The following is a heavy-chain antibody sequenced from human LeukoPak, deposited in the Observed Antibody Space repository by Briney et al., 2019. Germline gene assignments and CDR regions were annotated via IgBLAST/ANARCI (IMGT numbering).Heavy chain of an antibody. D-gene: IGHD1-26*01. Sequence: SETLSLTCTVSGGSIRGSSDYWGWIRQSPGKGLGWIGSVYYSGSTYYNPSLKSRVSISVDTSKNQFHLRLTSVTAADTAVYYCARNESVLGTTGLNDFFDDWGQGTLVTVSS. CDR2: VYYSGST. CDR3: ARNESVLGTTGLNDFFDD. CDR1: GGSIRGSSDY. J-gene: IGHJ4*02. V-gene: IGHV4-39*01.